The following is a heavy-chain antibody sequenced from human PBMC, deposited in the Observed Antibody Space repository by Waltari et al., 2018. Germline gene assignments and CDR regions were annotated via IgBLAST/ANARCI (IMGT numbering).Heavy chain of an antibody. D-gene: IGHD6-13*01. CDR3: ARAIAAAGSDFYYYMDV. V-gene: IGHV4-30-2*01. J-gene: IGHJ6*03. CDR1: GGSISSGYYS. CDR2: IYHSGGT. Sequence: QLQLQESGSGLVKPSQTLSLTCAVSGGSISSGYYSWSWIRQPPWKGLEWIGSIYHSGGTYYSPSLKSRVIISVDMSKNQFSLRLTSVTAADTAVYYCARAIAAAGSDFYYYMDVWGKGTTVTVSS.